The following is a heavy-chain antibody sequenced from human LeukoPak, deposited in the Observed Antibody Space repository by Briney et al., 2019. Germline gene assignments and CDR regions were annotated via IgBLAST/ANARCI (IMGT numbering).Heavy chain of an antibody. CDR3: ASRSSGWYFEN. CDR2: IYHSGST. CDR1: GDSISSSNW. J-gene: IGHJ4*02. Sequence: SETLSLTCAVSGDSISSSNWWNWVRQPPGKGLEWIGEIYHSGSTHYNPSLKSRITISVDKSKNQFSLKLSSVTAADTAVYYCASRSSGWYFENWGQGTLVTVSS. V-gene: IGHV4-4*02. D-gene: IGHD6-19*01.